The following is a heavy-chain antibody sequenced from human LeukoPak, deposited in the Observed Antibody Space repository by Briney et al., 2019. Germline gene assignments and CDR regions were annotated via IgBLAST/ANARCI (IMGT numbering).Heavy chain of an antibody. Sequence: PGESLKISCKGSGYTFTGYYMHWVRQAPGQGLEWMGWINPNSGGTNYAQKFQGRVTMTRDTSISTAYMELSRLRSDDTAVYYCARGHKFGFDPWGQGTLVTVSS. J-gene: IGHJ5*02. CDR2: INPNSGGT. D-gene: IGHD3-16*01. CDR3: ARGHKFGFDP. V-gene: IGHV1-2*02. CDR1: GYTFTGYY.